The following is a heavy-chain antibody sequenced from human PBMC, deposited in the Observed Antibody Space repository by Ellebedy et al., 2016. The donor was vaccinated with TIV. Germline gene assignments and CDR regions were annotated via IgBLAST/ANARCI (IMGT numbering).Heavy chain of an antibody. V-gene: IGHV3-30*03. Sequence: GGSLRLSXAASGFTFSNYGMHWIRQAPGKGLEWVAVISFEGTNTYYADSVQGRFTISRDYSKNTVHLHMNSLRPEDTAVYYCARDISDYNYVYGFAFWGLGTMVTVSS. CDR3: ARDISDYNYVYGFAF. J-gene: IGHJ3*01. CDR2: ISFEGTNT. CDR1: GFTFSNYG. D-gene: IGHD5-24*01.